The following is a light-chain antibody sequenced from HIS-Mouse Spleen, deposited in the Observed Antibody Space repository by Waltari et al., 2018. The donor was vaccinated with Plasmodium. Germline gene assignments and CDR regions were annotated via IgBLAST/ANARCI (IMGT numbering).Light chain of an antibody. CDR2: GAS. CDR3: QQYNNWSFT. CDR1: QLVSST. J-gene: IGKJ3*01. Sequence: DIVMTQSPATLSVSPGERATLSCRASQLVSSTLAWYQQKPGQAPRLLIYGASTRATGIPARFSGSGSGTEFTLTISSLQSEDFAVYYCQQYNNWSFTFGPGTKVDIK. V-gene: IGKV3-15*01.